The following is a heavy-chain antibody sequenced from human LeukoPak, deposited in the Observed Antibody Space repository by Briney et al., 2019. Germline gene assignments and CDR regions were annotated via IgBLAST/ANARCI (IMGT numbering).Heavy chain of an antibody. CDR2: IKQDGSKK. CDR1: GFPFSSYW. CDR3: TRVGYIDEGIDY. J-gene: IGHJ4*02. Sequence: GGSLRLSCLASGFPFSSYWMTWVRQAPGKGLEWVANIKQDGSKKSYVDSVKGRFTISRDNAKNSLYLQMNSLRAEDTAIYYCTRVGYIDEGIDYWGQGTLVTVSS. D-gene: IGHD5-24*01. V-gene: IGHV3-7*04.